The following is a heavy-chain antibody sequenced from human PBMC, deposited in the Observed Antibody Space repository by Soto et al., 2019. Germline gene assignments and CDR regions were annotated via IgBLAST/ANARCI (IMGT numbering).Heavy chain of an antibody. J-gene: IGHJ4*02. D-gene: IGHD3-3*01. CDR2: IYPGDSDT. V-gene: IGHV5-51*01. Sequence: PGESLKISCKGSGYSFTSYWIGWVRQMPGKGLEWMGIIYPGDSDTRYSPSFQGQVTISADKSISTAYLQWSSLKASDTAMYYCARQSYITIFGVVINFFEYWGQGTLVTVSS. CDR3: ARQSYITIFGVVINFFEY. CDR1: GYSFTSYW.